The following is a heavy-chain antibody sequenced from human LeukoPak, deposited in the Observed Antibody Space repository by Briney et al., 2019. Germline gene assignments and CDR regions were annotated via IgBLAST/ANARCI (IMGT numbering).Heavy chain of an antibody. CDR2: INPNSGGT. CDR1: GYTFTGYY. D-gene: IGHD3-22*01. Sequence: ASVKVSCKASGYTFTGYYMHWVRQAPGQELEWMGRINPNSGGTNYAQKFQGRVTMTRDTSISTAYMELSRLRSDDTAVYYCSRTTYYYDSSGYYTPPHFDYWGQGTLVTVSS. J-gene: IGHJ4*02. V-gene: IGHV1-2*06. CDR3: SRTTYYYDSSGYYTPPHFDY.